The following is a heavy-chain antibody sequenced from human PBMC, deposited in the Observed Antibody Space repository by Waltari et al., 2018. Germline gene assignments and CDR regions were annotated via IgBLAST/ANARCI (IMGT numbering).Heavy chain of an antibody. CDR2: ISGSGGST. Sequence: EVQLLESGGGLVQPGGSLRLSCAASGFTFSRSAIRWVRQPPGKGLEWVSAISGSGGSTYYADSVKGRFTISRDNSKNTLYLQRNSLRAEDTAVYYCAKDRSALLWFREGDYWGQGTLVTVSS. J-gene: IGHJ4*02. CDR3: AKDRSALLWFREGDY. V-gene: IGHV3-23*01. D-gene: IGHD3-10*01. CDR1: GFTFSRSA.